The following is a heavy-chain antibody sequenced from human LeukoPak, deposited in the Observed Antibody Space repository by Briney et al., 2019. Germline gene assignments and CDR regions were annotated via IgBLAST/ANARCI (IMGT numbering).Heavy chain of an antibody. V-gene: IGHV3-74*03. D-gene: IGHD5-12*01. Sequence: GGALRLSSAASGFIFSDFLIHWVRQAPGKGPGWRSRTSKEGRHTVYADSAKGRFTASRDKTKTTVYLEVTNVRPEDTAVYYCTRGGYSGSYYRFSWGQGTPVTVAS. J-gene: IGHJ4*02. CDR1: GFIFSDFL. CDR3: TRGGYSGSYYRFS. CDR2: TSKEGRHT.